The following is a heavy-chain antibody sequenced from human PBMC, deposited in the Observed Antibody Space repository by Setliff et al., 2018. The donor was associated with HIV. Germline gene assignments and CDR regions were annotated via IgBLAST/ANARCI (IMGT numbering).Heavy chain of an antibody. J-gene: IGHJ4*02. CDR1: GDSINSGNYY. V-gene: IGHV4-31*03. Sequence: SETLSLTCTVSGDSINSGNYYWSWIRQHPGKGLEWIGYIYYSGSAFYNPALKSRLTISRDTSKNQFSLRMKSVTAADTAVYYCAREGKTALVTKYFDYWGQGTLVTVSS. CDR3: AREGKTALVTKYFDY. D-gene: IGHD5-18*01. CDR2: IYYSGSA.